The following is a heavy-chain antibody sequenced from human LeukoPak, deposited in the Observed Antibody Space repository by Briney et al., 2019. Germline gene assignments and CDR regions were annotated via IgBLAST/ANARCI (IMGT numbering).Heavy chain of an antibody. CDR3: AKDHYYDSSGLLDY. D-gene: IGHD3-22*01. Sequence: RAGGSLRLSCAASGFTFSSYAMSWVRQAPGKGLEWVSAISGSGGSTYYADSVKGRFTISRDNSKNTLYLQMNSLRAEDTAVYYCAKDHYYDSSGLLDYWGRGTLVTVSS. J-gene: IGHJ4*02. CDR1: GFTFSSYA. CDR2: ISGSGGST. V-gene: IGHV3-23*01.